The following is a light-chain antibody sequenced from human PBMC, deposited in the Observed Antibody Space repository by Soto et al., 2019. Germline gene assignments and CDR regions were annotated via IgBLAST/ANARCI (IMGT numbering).Light chain of an antibody. CDR1: SSDVGGYNY. Sequence: QSVLTQPASVSGSPGQSITISCTGTSSDVGGYNYVSWYQQHPGKAPKLMIYDVSNRPSGVSNRFSGSKSGNTASLTNSGPQAEDEDDYYCSSYTSSSTLYVFGTGTKLTV. J-gene: IGLJ1*01. CDR2: DVS. CDR3: SSYTSSSTLYV. V-gene: IGLV2-14*01.